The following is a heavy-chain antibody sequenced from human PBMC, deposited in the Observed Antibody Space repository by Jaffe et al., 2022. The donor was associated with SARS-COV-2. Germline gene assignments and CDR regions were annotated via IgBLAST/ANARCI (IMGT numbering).Heavy chain of an antibody. Sequence: QVHLVESGGGVVQPGRSLRLSCAAFGFNFNSSAMHWVRQAPGKGLEWVAVISYDGSTKYDADSVKGRFTISRDKFKSTLYLQMDSLRAEDTAIYYCAKVGYRGRPYYYYYMDVWGKGTTVTVSS. J-gene: IGHJ6*03. D-gene: IGHD6-25*01. V-gene: IGHV3-30*04. CDR3: AKVGYRGRPYYYYYMDV. CDR1: GFNFNSSA. CDR2: ISYDGSTK.